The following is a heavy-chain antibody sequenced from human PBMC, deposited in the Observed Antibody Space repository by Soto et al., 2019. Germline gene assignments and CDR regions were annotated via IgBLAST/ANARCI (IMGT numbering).Heavy chain of an antibody. D-gene: IGHD1-20*01. CDR1: GFTFISYA. J-gene: IGHJ4*02. V-gene: IGHV3-23*01. Sequence: EVQLLESGGGLVQPGGSLRLSCAASGFTFISYAMSWVRQAPGKGLEWISAVSGRGGSTYYADSVKGRFTISRDNSKDTLYLQMETLRAEDTAVYYCAKPPDYNWNDYWGQGTLVTVSS. CDR3: AKPPDYNWNDY. CDR2: VSGRGGST.